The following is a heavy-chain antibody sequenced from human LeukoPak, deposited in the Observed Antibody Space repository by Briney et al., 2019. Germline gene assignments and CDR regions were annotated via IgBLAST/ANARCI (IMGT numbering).Heavy chain of an antibody. Sequence: PSETLSLTCTVSGGSISSGGYYWSWIRQHPGKGLEWIGYIDFRGSTYYNPSLKSRVTMSVDTSKSQFSLKLSSVSAADTAVYYCARGVRLWGQGTLVTVSS. CDR1: GGSISSGGYY. CDR3: ARGVRL. D-gene: IGHD4/OR15-4a*01. V-gene: IGHV4-31*03. J-gene: IGHJ4*02. CDR2: IDFRGST.